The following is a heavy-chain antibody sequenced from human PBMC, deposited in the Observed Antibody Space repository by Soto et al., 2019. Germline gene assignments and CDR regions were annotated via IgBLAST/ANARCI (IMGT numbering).Heavy chain of an antibody. J-gene: IGHJ5*02. CDR1: GSTFSSYA. D-gene: IGHD2-2*01. CDR2: IIPIFGTA. CDR3: ARTREDIVVVPAAMVGWFDP. Sequence: SVKVSCKASGSTFSSYAISWVRQAPGQGLEWMGGIIPIFGTANYAQKFQGRVTITADESTSTAYMELSSLRSEDTAVYYCARTREDIVVVPAAMVGWFDPWGQGTLVTVSS. V-gene: IGHV1-69*13.